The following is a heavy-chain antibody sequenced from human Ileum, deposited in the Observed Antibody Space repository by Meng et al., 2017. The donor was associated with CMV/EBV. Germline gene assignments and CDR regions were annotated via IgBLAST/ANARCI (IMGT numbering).Heavy chain of an antibody. Sequence: GASLKISCAGSGSTFSSHNMNWVRQAPGKGLEWISFISGSSSYIYYADSVKGRFTISRDNAKNSLSLQMSSLRAEDSAVYYCAGDQRRIEARPDLGGDLNYWGQGTLVTVSS. V-gene: IGHV3-21*01. D-gene: IGHD6-6*01. J-gene: IGHJ4*02. CDR2: ISGSSSYI. CDR1: GSTFSSHN. CDR3: AGDQRRIEARPDLGGDLNY.